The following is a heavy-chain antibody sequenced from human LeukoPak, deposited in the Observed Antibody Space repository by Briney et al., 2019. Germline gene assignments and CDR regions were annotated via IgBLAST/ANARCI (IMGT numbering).Heavy chain of an antibody. CDR2: IRYDGSDK. CDR3: AKDRNYYGSGKLFQH. J-gene: IGHJ1*01. V-gene: IGHV3-30*02. Sequence: GGSLTLSCAASGFTFSNYGIHWVRQAPGKGLEWVAFIRYDGSDKYNADSVKGRFPISKDKDKNTLFLQMNRRRGEDPAVYYWAKDRNYYGSGKLFQHWGQGTLVTVSS. CDR1: GFTFSNYG. D-gene: IGHD3-10*01.